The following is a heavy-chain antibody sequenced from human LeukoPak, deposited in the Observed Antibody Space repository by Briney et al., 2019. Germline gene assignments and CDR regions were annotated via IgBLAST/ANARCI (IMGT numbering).Heavy chain of an antibody. J-gene: IGHJ4*02. Sequence: GGSLRLSCAASGFTFSSYGMHWVRQAPGKGLEWVAVISYDGSNKYYADSVKGRFTISRDNSKNTLYLQMNSLRAEDTAVYYCARDALYCSGGSCSKGPPFDYWGQGTLVTVSS. CDR3: ARDALYCSGGSCSKGPPFDY. CDR2: ISYDGSNK. D-gene: IGHD2-15*01. CDR1: GFTFSSYG. V-gene: IGHV3-30*03.